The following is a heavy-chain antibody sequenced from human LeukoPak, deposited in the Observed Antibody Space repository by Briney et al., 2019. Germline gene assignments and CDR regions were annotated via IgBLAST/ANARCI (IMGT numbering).Heavy chain of an antibody. Sequence: SETLSLTCTVSGGSISGSSYYWGWNRQPPGKGLEWIGTIYYSGSTYYNPSLKSRVTISVDTSKNQFSLKLSSVAAADTAVYYCARVVPRGGDDYWGQGTLVTVSS. CDR1: GGSISGSSYY. D-gene: IGHD2-21*01. J-gene: IGHJ4*02. CDR3: ARVVPRGGDDY. CDR2: IYYSGST. V-gene: IGHV4-39*07.